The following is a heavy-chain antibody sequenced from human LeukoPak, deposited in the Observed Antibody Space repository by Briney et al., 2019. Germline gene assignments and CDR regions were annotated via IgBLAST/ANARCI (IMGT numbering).Heavy chain of an antibody. Sequence: GASVKVSCKASVYTFTGYYMHWGRQAPGPGLEWRGGINPNSGGTNYAQKFQGRVTMTRDTSISTAYMELSRLRSDDTAVYYCASDQGSSDYRRTFDYWGQGTMVTVSS. CDR2: INPNSGGT. CDR1: VYTFTGYY. J-gene: IGHJ4*02. V-gene: IGHV1-2*02. D-gene: IGHD4-17*01. CDR3: ASDQGSSDYRRTFDY.